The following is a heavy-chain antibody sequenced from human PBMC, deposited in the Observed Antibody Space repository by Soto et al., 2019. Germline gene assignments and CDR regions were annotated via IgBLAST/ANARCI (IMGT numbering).Heavy chain of an antibody. CDR3: ARACSSNICYDVLDY. Sequence: PSETLSLTCTVSGGSISSYYWSWIRQPAGKGLEWIGRIYTSGSTNYNPSLKSRVTMSVDTSKNQFSLKLSSVTAADTAVYYCARACSSNICYDVLDYWGQGTLVTVSS. D-gene: IGHD2-2*01. V-gene: IGHV4-4*07. CDR1: GGSISSYY. CDR2: IYTSGST. J-gene: IGHJ4*02.